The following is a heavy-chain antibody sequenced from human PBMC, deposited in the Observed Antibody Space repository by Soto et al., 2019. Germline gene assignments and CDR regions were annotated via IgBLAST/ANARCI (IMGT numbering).Heavy chain of an antibody. CDR3: ARGRYGDY. CDR1: GYTFTSYG. J-gene: IGHJ4*02. CDR2: ISAHNGNT. D-gene: IGHD1-26*01. Sequence: QVHLVQSGAEVKKPGASVKVSCKASGYTFTSYGITWLRQAPGQGLEWLGWISAHNGNTDYAQKLQGRVIVTRDTSTSTAYMELRSLISDDTAVYYCARGRYGDYWGQGALVTGSS. V-gene: IGHV1-18*01.